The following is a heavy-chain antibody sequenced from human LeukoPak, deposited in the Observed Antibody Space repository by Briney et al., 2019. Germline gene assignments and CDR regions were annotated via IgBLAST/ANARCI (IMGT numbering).Heavy chain of an antibody. CDR1: GGSITSTNW. CDR2: IYYSGST. J-gene: IGHJ6*02. D-gene: IGHD3-22*01. CDR3: ARDKARYYESSSLFYYYGMDV. V-gene: IGHV4-4*02. Sequence: SGTLSLTCGVSGGSITSTNWWSWIRQPPGKGLEWMGYIYYSGSTNYHPSLKSRVTISVDTSKNQFSLKLSSVTAADTAVYYCARDKARYYESSSLFYYYGMDVWGQGTTVTVSS.